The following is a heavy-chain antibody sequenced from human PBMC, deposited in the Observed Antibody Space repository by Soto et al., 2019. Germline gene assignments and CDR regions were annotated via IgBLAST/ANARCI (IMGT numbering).Heavy chain of an antibody. CDR2: IIPLFGSP. Sequence: QVQLVQSETEVQKPGSSVKLSCKTSGGTFTNYDISWVRQAPGQGLEWMGGIIPLFGSPHYSPKFEGRVTITADEVSTTAHLELSSLRFDDTAVYFCAWTLAFCGGNCYLPNFDTWGQGTLVIVSS. CDR1: GGTFTNYD. CDR3: AWTLAFCGGNCYLPNFDT. V-gene: IGHV1-69*01. J-gene: IGHJ4*02. D-gene: IGHD2-21*01.